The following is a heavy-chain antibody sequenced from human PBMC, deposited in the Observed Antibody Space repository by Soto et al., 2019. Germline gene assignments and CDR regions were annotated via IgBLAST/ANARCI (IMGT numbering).Heavy chain of an antibody. J-gene: IGHJ4*02. CDR1: AFTFGDCG. D-gene: IGHD3-22*01. V-gene: IGHV3-49*03. CDR2: VRSKAYGGTT. CDR3: TRDSSGYEYFDY. Sequence: GSLRLSCTASAFTFGDCGMRSFRQAPGKGLPWVWFVRSKAYGGTTEYVASVKGRYTISRDDSESIAYLQMNSLKTEDTAVYYCTRDSSGYEYFDYWGQGTLVTVSS.